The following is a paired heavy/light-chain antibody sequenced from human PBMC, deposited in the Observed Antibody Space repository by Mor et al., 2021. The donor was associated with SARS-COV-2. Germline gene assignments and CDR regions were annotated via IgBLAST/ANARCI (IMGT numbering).Heavy chain of an antibody. CDR3: ARHHGRNRCLDS. Sequence: QVQMVQSGAEVKQPGASVRVSCKTSGYTFSSYGITWVRQAPGQGLEWMGWINGYNGDTNYAQKFQGRVTMTTDSSTSTVYMDLRSLRSDDSALYFCARHHGRNRCLDSWGQGTLVTVTS. D-gene: IGHD4-17*01. J-gene: IGHJ4*02. CDR2: INGYNGDT. CDR1: GYTFSSYG. V-gene: IGHV1-18*01.
Light chain of an antibody. J-gene: IGKJ3*01. Sequence: DILMTQSPSSLSASVGDRVTITCRASQSIRNYLNWYQQKPGKAPYLLIYGASNLQSGVPSRFSGTKSGTDFTLTISSLQLEDVATYYCQQSYITPRTFGPGTTVDIK. CDR2: GAS. CDR1: QSIRNY. V-gene: IGKV1-39*01. CDR3: QQSYITPRT.